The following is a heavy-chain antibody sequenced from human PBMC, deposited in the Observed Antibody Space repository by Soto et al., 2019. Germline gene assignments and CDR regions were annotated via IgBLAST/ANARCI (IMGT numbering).Heavy chain of an antibody. V-gene: IGHV3-48*03. CDR2: IGRSGETI. CDR1: GFTFSSFE. D-gene: IGHD3-22*01. J-gene: IGHJ5*02. CDR3: ARDPTYYYDSSGHYEGYNWFDP. Sequence: GGSLRLSCVGSGFTFSSFEMNWVRQTPGKGLEWLSYIGRSGETIYYADSVKGRFTISRDNAKRSLFLQMNGLRDDDTAVYYCARDPTYYYDSSGHYEGYNWFDPWGQGTLVTVSS.